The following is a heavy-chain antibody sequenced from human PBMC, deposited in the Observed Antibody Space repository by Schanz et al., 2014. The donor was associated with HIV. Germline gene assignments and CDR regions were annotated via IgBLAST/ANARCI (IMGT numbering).Heavy chain of an antibody. CDR2: LTYDGSIK. CDR1: GFTSSSYA. V-gene: IGHV3-30-3*01. CDR3: STDIAVAGRGGMDL. D-gene: IGHD6-19*01. J-gene: IGHJ6*02. Sequence: QVQLVESGGGVVQPGKSLRLSCVASGFTSSSYAMYWARQAPGKGLAWVAFLTYDGSIKKHADSVKGRFTISRDNSKKTLHLQMNSLRPEDTAVYYCSTDIAVAGRGGMDLWGQGTTVTVSS.